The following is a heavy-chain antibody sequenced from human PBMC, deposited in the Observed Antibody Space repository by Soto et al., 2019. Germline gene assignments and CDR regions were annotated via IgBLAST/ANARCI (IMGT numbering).Heavy chain of an antibody. CDR3: ARESREQLGYCSGGSCYSDFDY. J-gene: IGHJ4*02. V-gene: IGHV3-33*01. CDR2: IWYDGSNK. CDR1: GFTFSSYG. D-gene: IGHD2-15*01. Sequence: GGSLRLSCAASGFTFSSYGMHWVRQAPGKGLEWVAVIWYDGSNKYYADSVKGRFTISRDNSKNTLYLQMNSLRAEDTAVYYCARESREQLGYCSGGSCYSDFDYWGQGTLVTVSS.